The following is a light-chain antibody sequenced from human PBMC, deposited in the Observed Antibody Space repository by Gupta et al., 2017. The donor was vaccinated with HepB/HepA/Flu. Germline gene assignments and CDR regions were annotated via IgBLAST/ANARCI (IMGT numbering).Light chain of an antibody. CDR1: RLRNYY. V-gene: IGLV3-19*01. CDR3: GSWDISGSHPI. J-gene: IGLJ2*01. Sequence: SSELTQDPTVSVALGQTVNITCQGDRLRNYYASWYQQKPGQAPLLVIYGKNNRPSGIPDRFSGYSSGNMASLTITGAQAEDEADYYCGSWDISGSHPIFGGGAKLTVL. CDR2: GKN.